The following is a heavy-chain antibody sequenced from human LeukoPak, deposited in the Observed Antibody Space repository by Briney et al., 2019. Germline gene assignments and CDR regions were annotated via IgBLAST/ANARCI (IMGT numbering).Heavy chain of an antibody. CDR3: ARDQSITMVRAAGDAFDI. Sequence: SETLSLTCTVSGGSISSGDYYWSWIRQPPGKGLEWIGYIYYSGSTYYNPSLKSRVTISVDTSKNQFSLKLSSVTAADTAVYYCARDQSITMVRAAGDAFDIWGQGTMVTVSS. J-gene: IGHJ3*02. D-gene: IGHD3-10*01. CDR2: IYYSGST. V-gene: IGHV4-30-4*01. CDR1: GGSISSGDYY.